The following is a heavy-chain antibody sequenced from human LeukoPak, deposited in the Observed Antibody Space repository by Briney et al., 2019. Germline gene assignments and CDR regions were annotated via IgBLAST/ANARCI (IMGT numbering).Heavy chain of an antibody. V-gene: IGHV3-21*01. D-gene: IGHD2-2*01. CDR3: ARGHCSNTSCYGFDY. Sequence: PGGSLRLSCAASGFTFSSYSMNWVRQAPGKGLEWVSSISSSSSYIYYADSVKGRFTISRDNAKNSLYLQMNSLRAEDTAVYYCARGHCSNTSCYGFDYWVQGTLVTVSS. CDR2: ISSSSSYI. J-gene: IGHJ4*02. CDR1: GFTFSSYS.